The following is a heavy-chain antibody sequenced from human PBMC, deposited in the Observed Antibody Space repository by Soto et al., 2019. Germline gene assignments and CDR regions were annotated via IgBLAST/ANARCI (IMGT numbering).Heavy chain of an antibody. CDR2: ISAYNGNT. V-gene: IGHV1-18*01. CDR1: GYTFSNYG. Sequence: QVQLVQSGAEVKKPGASVKVSCKASGYTFSNYGISWVRQAPGQGLEWMGWISAYNGNTKYAQKLQGRVTMTSDTSTITAYMELRTLRSDDAAVYYCARDSPPVDYWGPGTLVNVSS. J-gene: IGHJ4*02. CDR3: ARDSPPVDY.